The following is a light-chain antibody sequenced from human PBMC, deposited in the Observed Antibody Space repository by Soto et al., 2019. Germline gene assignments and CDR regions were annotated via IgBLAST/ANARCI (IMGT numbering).Light chain of an antibody. CDR2: EAS. Sequence: EIVLTQSPATLSLSPGERATLSCRASQTVSSSLAWYQQKPGQAPRLLIYEASNRATGIPARFSGSGSGADFTLTISSLEPEDFAVYYCQQYGSSSITFGQGTRLEIK. J-gene: IGKJ5*01. CDR3: QQYGSSSIT. CDR1: QTVSSS. V-gene: IGKV3-11*01.